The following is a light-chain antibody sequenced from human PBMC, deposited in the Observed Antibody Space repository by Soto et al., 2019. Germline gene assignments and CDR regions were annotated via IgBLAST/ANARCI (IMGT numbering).Light chain of an antibody. CDR3: QQYNSYRLT. CDR2: DAS. Sequence: DVRMTQSPATLSASVGDRVTITCRASQSISSWLAWYQQKPGKAPKLLIYDASSLESGVPSRFSGSGSGTEFTLTISSLQPDDFATYYCQQYNSYRLTFGQGTRLETK. J-gene: IGKJ5*01. CDR1: QSISSW. V-gene: IGKV1-5*01.